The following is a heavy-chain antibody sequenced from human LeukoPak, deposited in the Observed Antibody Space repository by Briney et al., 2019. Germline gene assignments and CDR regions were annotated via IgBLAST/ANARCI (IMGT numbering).Heavy chain of an antibody. CDR1: GYSFTSYW. J-gene: IGHJ3*02. V-gene: IGHV5-51*01. CDR3: ARPHPDYGDFDAFDI. CDR2: IYPGDSDT. D-gene: IGHD4-17*01. Sequence: GESLKISCKGSGYSFTSYWIGWVRQMPGKGLEWMGIIYPGDSDTRYSPSFQGQVTISADKSISTAYLQWSSLKASDTAMYYCARPHPDYGDFDAFDIWGQGTMVTVSS.